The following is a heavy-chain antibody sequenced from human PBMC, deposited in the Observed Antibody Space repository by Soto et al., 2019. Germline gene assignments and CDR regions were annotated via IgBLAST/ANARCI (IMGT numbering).Heavy chain of an antibody. CDR2: INHSGST. D-gene: IGHD3-10*01. CDR1: GGSFSGYY. CDR3: ARGLRGSGRGY. J-gene: IGHJ4*02. Sequence: PSETLSLTCAVYGGSFSGYYWSWIRQPPGKGLEWIGEINHSGSTNYNPSLKSRVTISVDTSKNQFSLKLSSVTAADTAVYYCARGLRGSGRGYWGQGTLVTVSS. V-gene: IGHV4-34*01.